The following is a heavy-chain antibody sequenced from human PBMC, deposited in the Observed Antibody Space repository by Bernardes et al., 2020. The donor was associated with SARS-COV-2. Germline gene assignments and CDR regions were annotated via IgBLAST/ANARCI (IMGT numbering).Heavy chain of an antibody. J-gene: IGHJ6*02. CDR3: ATEGTTSDYYYGMDV. CDR2: FDPENGQT. D-gene: IGHD3-3*01. V-gene: IGHV1-24*01. Sequence: ASVKVSCKLSGYTLSELSIHWVRQAAGKGLEWMGSFDPENGQTMYAQKLQGRVTMTEDTSKDTAYLELSSLRSEDTAVYYCATEGTTSDYYYGMDVWGQGTTVTV. CDR1: GYTLSELS.